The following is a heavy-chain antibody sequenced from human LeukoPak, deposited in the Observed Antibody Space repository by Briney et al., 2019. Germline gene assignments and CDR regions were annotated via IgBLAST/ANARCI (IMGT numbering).Heavy chain of an antibody. D-gene: IGHD2-2*01. CDR3: ARVGFLRYCGSTSCRKYYYYYMDV. J-gene: IGHJ6*03. Sequence: MSGGSLRLSCAASGFTFSSYSMNWVRQAPGKGLEWVSSISSSSSYIYYADSVKGRFTISRDNAKNSLYLQMNSLRAEDTAVYYCARVGFLRYCGSTSCRKYYYYYMDVWGKGTTVTVSS. CDR1: GFTFSSYS. V-gene: IGHV3-21*01. CDR2: ISSSSSYI.